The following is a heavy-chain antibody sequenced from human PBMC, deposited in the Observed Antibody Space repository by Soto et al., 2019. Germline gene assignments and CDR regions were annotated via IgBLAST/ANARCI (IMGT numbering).Heavy chain of an antibody. Sequence: GASVKVSCKASGYTFTSYGISWVRPAPGQGLGWMGWISAYNGSTNYAQKLQGRVTMTTDTSTSTAYVELRSLRSDDTAVYYCARGLRGYGPGDWFDPWGQGTLVTVS. CDR1: GYTFTSYG. CDR3: ARGLRGYGPGDWFDP. V-gene: IGHV1-18*01. CDR2: ISAYNGST. J-gene: IGHJ5*02. D-gene: IGHD3-10*01.